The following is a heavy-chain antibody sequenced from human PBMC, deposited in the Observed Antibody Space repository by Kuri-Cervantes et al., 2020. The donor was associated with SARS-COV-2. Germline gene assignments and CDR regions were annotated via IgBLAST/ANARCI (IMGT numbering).Heavy chain of an antibody. D-gene: IGHD3-10*01. CDR2: INPSGGST. Sequence: ASVKVSCKASGYTFSNYYMHWVRQAPGQGLEWMGMINPSGGSTIYAQKFQGRVTMTRDTPTSTVYMELSSLRAEDTAVYYCAKDGSANYYYYYMDVWGKRTTVTVSS. V-gene: IGHV1-46*01. J-gene: IGHJ6*03. CDR1: GYTFSNYY. CDR3: AKDGSANYYYYYMDV.